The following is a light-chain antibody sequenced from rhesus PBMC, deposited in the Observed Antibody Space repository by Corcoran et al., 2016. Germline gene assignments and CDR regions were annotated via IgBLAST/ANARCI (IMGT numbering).Light chain of an antibody. CDR3: LQYSSSPLT. J-gene: IGKJ4*01. Sequence: DIQMTQSPSSLSASVGDTVTITCWARQSISSWLDWFQQKPGKAPKVLNYTASSLQSWVPPRFSGSGSGTDFTLTISSRQPEDFATYYCLQYSSSPLTFGGGTKVEIK. CDR2: TAS. CDR1: QSISSW. V-gene: IGKV1-22*01.